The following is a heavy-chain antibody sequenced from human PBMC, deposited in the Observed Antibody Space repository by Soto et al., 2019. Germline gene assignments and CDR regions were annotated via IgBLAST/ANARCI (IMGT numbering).Heavy chain of an antibody. D-gene: IGHD5-18*01. CDR1: GDTFSTDV. Sequence: QVQLVQSGAEVREPGSSVKVSCKASGDTFSTDVISWVRQAPGQGLEWMGGIIPVFGTANYAQKFQGRVTMTADESTNTTYMDLSILSSEDTSVFYCAIGYSYGRSYYFSYDMDVWGQGTTVTVSS. J-gene: IGHJ6*02. CDR2: IIPVFGTA. CDR3: AIGYSYGRSYYFSYDMDV. V-gene: IGHV1-69*12.